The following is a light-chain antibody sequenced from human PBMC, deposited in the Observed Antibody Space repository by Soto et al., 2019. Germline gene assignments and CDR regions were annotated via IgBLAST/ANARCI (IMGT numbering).Light chain of an antibody. CDR3: QQYNNWPWT. CDR2: GAS. V-gene: IGKV3-15*01. Sequence: VMYKSAFTVSVSTGGRATLSCRASQSISDTLAWYQQKPGQAPRLLIYGASTRATGVPARFSGSGSGTEFTLSISSLQSEDFAVYYCQQYNNWPWTSGQGTKVDIK. J-gene: IGKJ1*01. CDR1: QSISDT.